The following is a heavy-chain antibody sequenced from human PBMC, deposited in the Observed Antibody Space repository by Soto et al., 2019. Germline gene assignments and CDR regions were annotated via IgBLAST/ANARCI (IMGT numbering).Heavy chain of an antibody. CDR3: ARGAAAPGYYYGMDV. V-gene: IGHV3-30-3*01. J-gene: IGHJ6*02. Sequence: GSLRLSCAASGFTFSSYAMHWVRQAPGKGLEWVAVISYDGSNKYYADSVKGRFTISRGNSKNTLYLQMNSLRAEDTAVYYCARGAAAPGYYYGMDVWGQGTTVTVSS. CDR2: ISYDGSNK. CDR1: GFTFSSYA. D-gene: IGHD6-13*01.